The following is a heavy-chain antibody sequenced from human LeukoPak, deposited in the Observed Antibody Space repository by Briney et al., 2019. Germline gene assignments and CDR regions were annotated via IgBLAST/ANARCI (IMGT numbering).Heavy chain of an antibody. CDR1: GFTFSSYS. D-gene: IGHD3-22*01. J-gene: IGHJ5*02. CDR2: ISSSSSTI. CDR3: AKSVPGSGYYYYNWFDP. Sequence: GGSLRLSCAASGFTFSSYSMNWVRQAPGKGLEWVSYISSSSSTIYYADSVKGRFTISRDNAKNSLYLQMNSLRAEDTAVYYCAKSVPGSGYYYYNWFDPWGQGTLVTVSS. V-gene: IGHV3-48*01.